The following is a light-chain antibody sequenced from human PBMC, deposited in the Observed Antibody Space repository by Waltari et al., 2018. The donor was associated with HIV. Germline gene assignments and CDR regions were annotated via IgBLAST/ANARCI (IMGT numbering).Light chain of an antibody. V-gene: IGKV1-5*03. CDR2: KAS. Sequence: DIQMTQSPSTLSASVGDRVTITCRASQSISTWLAWYQQKPGKAPKLLIYKASSLESGVPSRFSGSGSGTEFTLTISSLQPDDFATYHCQQYKRPHTFGQGTKLEIK. CDR1: QSISTW. CDR3: QQYKRPHT. J-gene: IGKJ2*01.